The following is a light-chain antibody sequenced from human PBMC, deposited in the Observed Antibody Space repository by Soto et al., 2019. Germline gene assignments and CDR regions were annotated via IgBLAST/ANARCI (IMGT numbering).Light chain of an antibody. J-gene: IGKJ4*01. V-gene: IGKV1-39*01. CDR2: EAS. CDR1: QGIRHY. Sequence: IQLTQSPSSLSASVGDSVPITCLPSQGIRHYLAWYQQTPGKVPRLLIYEASNLESGVPSRISGSGSGTDFTLTITSLEVDDFATYYCQQSYSIPVTFGGGTKVDIK. CDR3: QQSYSIPVT.